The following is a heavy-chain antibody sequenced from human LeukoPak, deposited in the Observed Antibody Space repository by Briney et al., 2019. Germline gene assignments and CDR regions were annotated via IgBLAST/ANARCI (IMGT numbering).Heavy chain of an antibody. D-gene: IGHD1-26*01. CDR1: GFTFNSYA. Sequence: GGSLRLSCAASGFTFNSYAMHWVRQAPGKGLEWVAVISFDGSNKYYADSVKGRFTISRDTSKITLYLQMNSLRAEDTAVYYCARGSFGAGVGATMDDAFDMWGHGTMVTVSS. J-gene: IGHJ3*02. CDR3: ARGSFGAGVGATMDDAFDM. V-gene: IGHV3-30-3*01. CDR2: ISFDGSNK.